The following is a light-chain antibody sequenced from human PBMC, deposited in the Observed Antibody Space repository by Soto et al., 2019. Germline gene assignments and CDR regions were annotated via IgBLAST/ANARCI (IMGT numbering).Light chain of an antibody. J-gene: IGLJ1*01. CDR2: EAS. Sequence: QSVLTQPASVSGSPGQSITISCTGTSSDVGSHNLVSWYQQYPGKAPKLIIFEASKRPSGVSNRFSGSKSGSTASLTISGLQAEDEADYYCCSHAGGSTYVFGTGTKVTVL. V-gene: IGLV2-23*01. CDR1: SSDVGSHNL. CDR3: CSHAGGSTYV.